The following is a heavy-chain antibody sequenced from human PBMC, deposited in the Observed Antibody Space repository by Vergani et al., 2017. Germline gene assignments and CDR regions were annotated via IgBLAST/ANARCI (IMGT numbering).Heavy chain of an antibody. CDR1: GFSFNSYW. D-gene: IGHD2/OR15-2a*01. CDR2: IKSDGSIT. V-gene: IGHV3-74*03. CDR3: VKEKIDLGSYFFDS. Sequence: DVHLAESGGGFFQPGGSLRLSCSASGFSFNSYWMHWVRQVPGKGLLWVSRIKSDGSITAYADSVKGRFTISRDNAQNTLYLQMNSLRAEDTAIYYCVKEKIDLGSYFFDSWGHGILVTVSS. J-gene: IGHJ4*01.